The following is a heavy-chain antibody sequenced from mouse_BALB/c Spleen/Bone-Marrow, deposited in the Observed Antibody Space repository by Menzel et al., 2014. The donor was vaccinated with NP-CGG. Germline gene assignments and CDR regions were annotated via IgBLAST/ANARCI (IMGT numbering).Heavy chain of an antibody. D-gene: IGHD1-1*01. J-gene: IGHJ3*01. Sequence: VQLQQSGAELVRPGSSVKISCKASGYAFSRSWMNWVKQRLGQGLEWIGQIYPGDDDTNYSGKFKGRATLTADKSSGTAYMQLSSLTSEDSAVYFCAGSTPLAYWGQGTLVTVSA. CDR3: AGSTPLAY. CDR2: IYPGDDDT. CDR1: GYAFSRSW. V-gene: IGHV1-80*01.